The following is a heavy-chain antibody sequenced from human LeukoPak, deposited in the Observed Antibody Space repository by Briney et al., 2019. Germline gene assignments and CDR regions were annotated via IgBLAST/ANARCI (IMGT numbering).Heavy chain of an antibody. D-gene: IGHD2-2*01. J-gene: IGHJ4*02. CDR2: IKSKTDGGTT. Sequence: GGSLRLSCAASGFTFSNAWISWVRQAPGKGLEWVGRIKSKTDGGTTDYAAPVKGRFTISRDDSKNTLYLQMNSLKTEDTAVYYCTATYCSSTSCSNFDYWGQGTLVTVSS. V-gene: IGHV3-15*01. CDR3: TATYCSSTSCSNFDY. CDR1: GFTFSNAW.